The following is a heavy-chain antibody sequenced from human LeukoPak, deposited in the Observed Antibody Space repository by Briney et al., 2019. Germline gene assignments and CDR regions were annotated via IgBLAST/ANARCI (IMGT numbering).Heavy chain of an antibody. CDR2: IRSKANSYAT. CDR3: TRPRGDSSGYYHDY. J-gene: IGHJ4*02. V-gene: IGHV3-73*01. Sequence: GGSLRLSCAASGFTFSSYGMHWVRQASGKGLEWVGRIRSKANSYATAYAASVKGRFTISRDDSKNTAYLQMNSLKTEDTAVYYCTRPRGDSSGYYHDYWGQGTLVTVSS. D-gene: IGHD3-22*01. CDR1: GFTFSSYG.